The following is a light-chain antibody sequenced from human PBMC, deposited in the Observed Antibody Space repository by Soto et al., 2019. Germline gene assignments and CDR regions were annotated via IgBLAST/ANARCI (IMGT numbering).Light chain of an antibody. J-gene: IGKJ1*01. V-gene: IGKV3-15*01. CDR1: HSVXSS. Sequence: GMTQCPATLSVSPGERAALSCSARHSVXSSLAWDQQKPRQAPRFLXSAASTRAGGSPARLSGSGSGTEVTRTISRLQSADCAVYYFHHYNRRPWTFGQGTKVDIK. CDR2: AAS. CDR3: HHYNRRPWT.